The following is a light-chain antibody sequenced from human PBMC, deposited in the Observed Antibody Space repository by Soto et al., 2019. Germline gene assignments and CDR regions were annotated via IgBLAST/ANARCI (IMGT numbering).Light chain of an antibody. J-gene: IGLJ2*01. V-gene: IGLV2-11*01. Sequence: QSVLTQPRSVSGPPGQSVSISCSGTSSDVGTYNYVSWYQQHPGKAPKLMIYDVSKRPSGVPDRFSGSKSGNTASLTISGRQAEDEADYYCCSYAGGYTHAVFGGGTKVTVL. CDR2: DVS. CDR3: CSYAGGYTHAV. CDR1: SSDVGTYNY.